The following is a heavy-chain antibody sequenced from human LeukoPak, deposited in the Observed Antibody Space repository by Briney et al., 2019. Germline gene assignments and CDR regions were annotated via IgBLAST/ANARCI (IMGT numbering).Heavy chain of an antibody. CDR1: GGSFSGYY. V-gene: IGHV4-34*01. CDR2: INHSGST. CDR3: ARGRTYYGYSLFDY. Sequence: PSETLSLTCAVYGGSFSGYYWSWIRQPPGKGLGWIGEINHSGSTNYNPSLKSRVTISVDTSKNQFSLKLSSVTAADTAVYYCARGRTYYGYSLFDYWGQGTLVTVSS. J-gene: IGHJ4*02. D-gene: IGHD3-10*01.